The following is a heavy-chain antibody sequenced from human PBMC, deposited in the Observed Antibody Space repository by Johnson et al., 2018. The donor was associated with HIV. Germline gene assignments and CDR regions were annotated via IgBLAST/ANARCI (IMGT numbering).Heavy chain of an antibody. CDR2: ISYDGSNK. CDR3: ARVSSWSGYPDAFDI. V-gene: IGHV3-30*14. Sequence: QVQLVESGGGVVQPGRSLRLSCAASGFTFSSYAMHWVRQAPGKGLEWVAVISYDGSNKYYADSVKGRFTISRDNSKNTLYLQMNSLRAEDTAVYYCARVSSWSGYPDAFDIWGQGTMVTVSS. CDR1: GFTFSSYA. D-gene: IGHD3-3*01. J-gene: IGHJ3*02.